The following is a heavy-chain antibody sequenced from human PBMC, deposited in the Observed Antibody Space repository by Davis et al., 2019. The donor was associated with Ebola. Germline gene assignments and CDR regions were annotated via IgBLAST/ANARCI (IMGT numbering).Heavy chain of an antibody. CDR2: IYYSGST. CDR1: GGSISSGDYY. V-gene: IGHV4-30-4*01. CDR3: ARDSITMIVDTNRGYYYYGMDV. J-gene: IGHJ6*04. D-gene: IGHD3-22*01. Sequence: MPSETLSLTCTVSGGSISSGDYYWSWIRQPPGKGLEWIGYIYYSGSTYYNPSLKSRVTISVDTSKNQFSLKLSSVTAADTAVYYCARDSITMIVDTNRGYYYYGMDVWGKGTTVTVSS.